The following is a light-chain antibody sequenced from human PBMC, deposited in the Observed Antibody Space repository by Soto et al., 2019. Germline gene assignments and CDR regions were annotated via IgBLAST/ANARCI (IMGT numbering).Light chain of an antibody. CDR1: QSVSSSY. V-gene: IGKV3D-20*02. CDR3: QHRTNWPYIYT. CDR2: DAS. Sequence: EIVLTQSPGTLSLSPGERATLSCRASQSVSSSYLAWYQQKPGQAPRLLIYDASSRATGIPARFSGSGSGTDFTLTISGLDPEDFAVYYCQHRTNWPYIYTFGQGTKVDIK. J-gene: IGKJ2*01.